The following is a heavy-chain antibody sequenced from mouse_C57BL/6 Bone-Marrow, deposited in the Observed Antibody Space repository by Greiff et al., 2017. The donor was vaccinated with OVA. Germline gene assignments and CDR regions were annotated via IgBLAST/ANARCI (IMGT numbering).Heavy chain of an antibody. CDR2: IRHKANGYTT. V-gene: IGHV7-3*01. CDR3: ARYGHDGYFYAMDY. Sequence: EVHLVESGGGLVQPGGSLSLSCAASGFTFTDYYMSWVRQPPGKALEWLGFIRHKANGYTTEYSASVKGRFTISRDNSQSILYLQMNALRAEDSATYYCARYGHDGYFYAMDYWGQGTSVTVSS. D-gene: IGHD2-3*01. J-gene: IGHJ4*01. CDR1: GFTFTDYY.